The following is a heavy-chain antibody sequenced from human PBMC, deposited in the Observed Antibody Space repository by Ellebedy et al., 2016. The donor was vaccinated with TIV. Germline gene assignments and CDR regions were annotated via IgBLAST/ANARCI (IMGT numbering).Heavy chain of an antibody. V-gene: IGHV3-66*01. D-gene: IGHD3-22*01. Sequence: GESLKISCAASGFTVSIYYMSWVRQAPGRGLEWVSLIYSGDEAHYADSVKGRFTISRDNSKNTLYLQMNGLRDDDTAVYYCAKVADYYHDSSGFPDNWGQGTLVTVSS. CDR3: AKVADYYHDSSGFPDN. J-gene: IGHJ4*02. CDR1: GFTVSIYY. CDR2: IYSGDEA.